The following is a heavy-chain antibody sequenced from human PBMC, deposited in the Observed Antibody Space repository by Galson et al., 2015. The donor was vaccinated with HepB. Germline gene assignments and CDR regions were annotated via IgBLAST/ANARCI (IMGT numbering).Heavy chain of an antibody. J-gene: IGHJ6*03. Sequence: TLSLTCTVSGGSITSGTYYWSWIRQPAGKGLEWIGRIYISGSTNYNPSLESRVTMSVDTSKNQFSLKLSSVTAADTAVYFCAREDCGGDSRHYYYYMDVWGKGTTVTVSS. CDR1: GGSITSGTYY. CDR2: IYISGST. CDR3: AREDCGGDSRHYYYYMDV. D-gene: IGHD4-23*01. V-gene: IGHV4-61*02.